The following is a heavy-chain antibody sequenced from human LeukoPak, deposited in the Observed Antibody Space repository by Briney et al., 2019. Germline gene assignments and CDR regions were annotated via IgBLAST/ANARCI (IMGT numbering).Heavy chain of an antibody. J-gene: IGHJ5*02. V-gene: IGHV3-33*01. CDR1: GFTFSTFG. Sequence: GGSLRLSCATAGFTFSTFGIHWVRQTPGKGLEWAAAIQSDGSKQYYGDSVKGRFAISRDSSKNTVYLQMNSLRDEDTAVYYCARDVDTSSHSSQLDPWGQGTLVTVSS. D-gene: IGHD5-18*01. CDR3: ARDVDTSSHSSQLDP. CDR2: IQSDGSKQ.